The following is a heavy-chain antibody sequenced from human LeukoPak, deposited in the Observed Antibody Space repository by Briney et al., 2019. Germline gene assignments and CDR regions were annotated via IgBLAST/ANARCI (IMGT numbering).Heavy chain of an antibody. CDR3: AKVRSSSWTDAFDI. V-gene: IGHV3-23*01. J-gene: IGHJ3*02. Sequence: GGSLRLSCAASGYTFSSYAMSWVRQAPGKGPQWVSSISGSGGSTNYADSVKGRFTISRYNSKTTLYLQMNSLRAEDTAVYYCAKVRSSSWTDAFDIWGQGTMVTVSS. CDR2: ISGSGGST. CDR1: GYTFSSYA. D-gene: IGHD6-13*01.